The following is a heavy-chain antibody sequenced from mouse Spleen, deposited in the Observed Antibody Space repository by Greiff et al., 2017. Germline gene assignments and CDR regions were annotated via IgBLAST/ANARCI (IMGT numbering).Heavy chain of an antibody. D-gene: IGHD2-13*01. Sequence: EVHLVESGPELVKPGASVKISCKASGYSFTGYYMNWVKQSPEKSLEWIGEINPSTGGTTYNQKFKAKATLTVDKSSSTAYMQLKSLTSEDSAVYYCAREGYGDLSWFAYWGQGTLVTVSA. J-gene: IGHJ3*01. CDR3: AREGYGDLSWFAY. CDR1: GYSFTGYY. V-gene: IGHV1-42*01. CDR2: INPSTGGT.